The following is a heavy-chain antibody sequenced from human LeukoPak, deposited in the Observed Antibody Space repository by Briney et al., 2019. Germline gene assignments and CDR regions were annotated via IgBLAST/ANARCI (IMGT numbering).Heavy chain of an antibody. V-gene: IGHV4-59*08. Sequence: PSETLSLTCTVSGGSISNNYWTWVRQPPGKGLEWIGYIYSSGTTNYNPSLKSRVTISVDTSKNQFSLKLSSVTAADTAVYYCARGAFWSGYAPFDPWGQGILVTVSS. CDR1: GGSISNNY. J-gene: IGHJ5*02. CDR3: ARGAFWSGYAPFDP. D-gene: IGHD3-3*01. CDR2: IYSSGTT.